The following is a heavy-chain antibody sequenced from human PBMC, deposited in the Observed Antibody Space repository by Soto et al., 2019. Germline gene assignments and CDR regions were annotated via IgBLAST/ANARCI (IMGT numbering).Heavy chain of an antibody. CDR3: ARAKEYMNTVTIACGMDV. CDR1: GGTFSSYA. CDR2: IIPIFGTA. J-gene: IGHJ6*02. D-gene: IGHD4-17*01. Sequence: QVQLVQSGAEVKKPGSSVKVSCKASGGTFSSYAISWVRQAPGQGLEWMGGIIPIFGTANYAQKFQGRVTITEDESTSTAYMELSSLRSEDTAVYYCARAKEYMNTVTIACGMDVWGQGTTVTVSS. V-gene: IGHV1-69*12.